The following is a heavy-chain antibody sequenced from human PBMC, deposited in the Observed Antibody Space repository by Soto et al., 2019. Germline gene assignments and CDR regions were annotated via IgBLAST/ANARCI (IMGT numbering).Heavy chain of an antibody. CDR2: INSDGSST. Sequence: EVQLVESGGGLVQPGGSLRLSCAASGFTFSSYWMHWVRQAPGKGLVWVSRINSDGSSTSYADSVKGRFTVSRDNAKSTRYLQMDSLSAEDTPVYYCARAYYDYCRGECDPWGQGTPVAV. J-gene: IGHJ5*02. D-gene: IGHD3-3*01. CDR1: GFTFSSYW. CDR3: ARAYYDYCRGECDP. V-gene: IGHV3-74*01.